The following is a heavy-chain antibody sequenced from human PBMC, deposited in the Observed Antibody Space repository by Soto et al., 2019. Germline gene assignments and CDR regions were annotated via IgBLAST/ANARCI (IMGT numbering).Heavy chain of an antibody. J-gene: IGHJ4*02. CDR3: SREGGNTWTSDY. Sequence: QVQMVKSGAEVKKPGSSVKVSCKASGYAFINYAVNWVRKAPGEGLELMGWISPSNDNSYSAQKFQDRVTMYSETSSNTADMELRRLTSDDTDVYYFSREGGNTWTSDYLGQGNRVTVSS. CDR1: GYAFINYA. D-gene: IGHD3-16*01. CDR2: ISPSNDNS. V-gene: IGHV1-18*01.